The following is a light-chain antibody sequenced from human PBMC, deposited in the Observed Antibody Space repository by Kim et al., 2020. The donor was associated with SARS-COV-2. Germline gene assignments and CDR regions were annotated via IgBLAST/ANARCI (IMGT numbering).Light chain of an antibody. CDR1: QSISSEF. CDR3: QQYTTSPPAYT. V-gene: IGKV3-20*01. CDR2: GAS. Sequence: PGERATLSCRASQSISSEFLAWYQQISGQPPRLLILGASNRAAGIPDRFSGGGSGTDFTLTITRLEPADSAVYYCQQYTTSPPAYTFGQGNKLEI. J-gene: IGKJ2*01.